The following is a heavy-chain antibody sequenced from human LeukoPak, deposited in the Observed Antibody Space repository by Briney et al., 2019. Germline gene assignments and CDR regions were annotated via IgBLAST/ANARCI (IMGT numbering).Heavy chain of an antibody. CDR1: GFTFSSYE. CDR3: ARLRYCSSTSCSDAEVWFDP. V-gene: IGHV3-48*03. Sequence: GGSLRLSCAASGFTFSSYEMNWVRQAPGKGLEWVSYISSSGSTIYYADSVKGRFTISRDNAENSLYLQMNSLRAEDTAVYYCARLRYCSSTSCSDAEVWFDPWGQGTLVTVSS. D-gene: IGHD2-2*01. CDR2: ISSSGSTI. J-gene: IGHJ5*02.